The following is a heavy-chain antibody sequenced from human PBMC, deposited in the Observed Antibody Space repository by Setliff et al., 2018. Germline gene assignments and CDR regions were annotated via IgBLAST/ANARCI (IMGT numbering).Heavy chain of an antibody. CDR2: IGHTGSI. J-gene: IGHJ3*01. CDR1: GYSISSDYI. V-gene: IGHV4-38-2*02. Sequence: SETLSLTCTVSGYSISSDYIWGWIRQPPGKGLEWVGNIGHTGSINYNPSLKSRVTMSVDTSKNQFSLKLSSVTAADTAVYYCAREVGTSTSSDAFDVWGQGMMVTVSS. CDR3: AREVGTSTSSDAFDV. D-gene: IGHD1-26*01.